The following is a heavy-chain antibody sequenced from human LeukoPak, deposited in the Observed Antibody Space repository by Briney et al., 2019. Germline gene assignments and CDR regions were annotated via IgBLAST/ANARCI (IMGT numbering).Heavy chain of an antibody. CDR2: ISDNEGRT. D-gene: IGHD3-16*01. Sequence: GGSLRLSCAASGFNFNYYAMSWVRQAPGKGLEWVSVISDNEGRTYYTDSGKGGSTFYRDRTKTTGHRQMQNRRADARPVYFCARHDSFIPYWGKGTLVTLSS. J-gene: IGHJ4*02. CDR1: GFNFNYYA. V-gene: IGHV3-23*01. CDR3: ARHDSFIPY.